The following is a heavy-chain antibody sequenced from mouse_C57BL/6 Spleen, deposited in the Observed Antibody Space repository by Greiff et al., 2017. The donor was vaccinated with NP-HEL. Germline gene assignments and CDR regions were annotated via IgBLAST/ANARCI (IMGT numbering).Heavy chain of an antibody. D-gene: IGHD1-1*01. Sequence: EVQLQQSGPELVKPGASVKIPCKASGYTFTDYNMDWVKQSPGKSLEWIGDINPNNGGTIYNQKFKGKATVTADKSSSTAYMELRSLTSEDTAGDYWARARYGSSRYAMDYGGQGTSVTVSS. CDR2: INPNNGGT. CDR3: ARARYGSSRYAMDY. CDR1: GYTFTDYN. V-gene: IGHV1-18*01. J-gene: IGHJ4*01.